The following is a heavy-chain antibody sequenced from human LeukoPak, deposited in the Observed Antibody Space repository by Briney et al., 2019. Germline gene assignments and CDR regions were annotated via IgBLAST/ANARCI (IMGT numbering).Heavy chain of an antibody. V-gene: IGHV4-34*01. D-gene: IGHD2-21*01. CDR3: ARRRHIVVVFRSWFDP. CDR1: GGSFSGYY. CDR2: INHSGRT. J-gene: IGHJ5*02. Sequence: SETLSLTCAVYGGSFSGYYRSWLRQPPGKGLEGIGEINHSGRTNYNPSLKSRGTISVDTTKNQFSLKLSSVTAADTAVYYCARRRHIVVVFRSWFDPWGQGTLVTVSS.